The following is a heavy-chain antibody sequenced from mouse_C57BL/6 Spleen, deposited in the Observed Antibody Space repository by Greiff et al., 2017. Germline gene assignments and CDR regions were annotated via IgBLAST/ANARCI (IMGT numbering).Heavy chain of an antibody. CDR3: ARYGWLLPLAY. D-gene: IGHD2-3*01. J-gene: IGHJ3*01. Sequence: QVQLQQPGAELVRPGTSVKLSCKASGYTFTSYWMHWVKQRPGQGLEWIGVIDPSDSYTNYNQKFKGKATLTVDTSSSTAYMQLSSLTSEDSAVYYCARYGWLLPLAYWAQGTLVTVSA. V-gene: IGHV1-59*01. CDR2: IDPSDSYT. CDR1: GYTFTSYW.